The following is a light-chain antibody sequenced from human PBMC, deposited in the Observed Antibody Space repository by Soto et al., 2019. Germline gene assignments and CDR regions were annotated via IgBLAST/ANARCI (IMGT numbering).Light chain of an antibody. V-gene: IGKV3-20*01. Sequence: EIVLTQSPGTLSLSPGERATLSCRASQSVSSSYLAWYQQKPGQGPRLLIYGASSRATGIPDRFSGSGSGTDFTLSISRLEPEDFPVYYCQQYGSSPPVTFGQVTKLEIK. CDR2: GAS. CDR3: QQYGSSPPVT. CDR1: QSVSSSY. J-gene: IGKJ2*01.